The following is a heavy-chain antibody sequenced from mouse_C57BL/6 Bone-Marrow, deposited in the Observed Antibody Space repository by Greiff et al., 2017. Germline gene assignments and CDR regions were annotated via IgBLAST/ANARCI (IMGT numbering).Heavy chain of an antibody. J-gene: IGHJ1*03. CDR1: GYTFTGSW. CDR3: ASGGLRWENWYFDV. D-gene: IGHD1-1*01. CDR2: ILPNGGST. V-gene: IGHV1-64*01. Sequence: QVQLQQPGAELVKPGASVKLSCKASGYTFTGSWWTWVSRRPGKGLGWIGWILPNGGSTNYNEKFKGKANLTVDKSSSTAYMQLSSLTSEDSAVYYCASGGLRWENWYFDVWGTGTTVTVAS.